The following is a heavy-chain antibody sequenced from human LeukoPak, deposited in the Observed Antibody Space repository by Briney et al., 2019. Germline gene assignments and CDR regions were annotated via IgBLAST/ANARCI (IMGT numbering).Heavy chain of an antibody. J-gene: IGHJ4*02. CDR2: IYYSGST. CDR1: GGSISSGGYY. V-gene: IGHV4-31*03. CDR3: ARSVVGGYYEYYFDY. D-gene: IGHD3-3*01. Sequence: PSETLSLTCTVSGGSISSGGYYWSWIRQHPGKGLEWIGYIYYSGSTYYNPSLKSRVTISVDTSKNQFSLKLSSVTAADTAVYYCARSVVGGYYEYYFDYWGQGTLVTVSS.